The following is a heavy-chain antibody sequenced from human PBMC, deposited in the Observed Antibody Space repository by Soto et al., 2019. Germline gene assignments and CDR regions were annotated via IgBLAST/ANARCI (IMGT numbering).Heavy chain of an antibody. D-gene: IGHD6-19*01. CDR3: ARDQRYSSGWYGEGWFDP. Sequence: SXTLSLTCTVSGGSISSYYCSWIVQPPGKGLEWIGYIYYSGSTNYNPSLKSRVTISVDTSKNQFSLKLSSVTAADTAVYYCARDQRYSSGWYGEGWFDPWGQGTLVTVSS. J-gene: IGHJ5*02. CDR2: IYYSGST. V-gene: IGHV4-59*01. CDR1: GGSISSYY.